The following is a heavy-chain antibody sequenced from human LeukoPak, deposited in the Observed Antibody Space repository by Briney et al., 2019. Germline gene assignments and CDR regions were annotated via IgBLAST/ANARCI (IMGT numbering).Heavy chain of an antibody. D-gene: IGHD1-26*01. CDR1: GFTFSTFA. CDR2: ISGGGGST. V-gene: IGHV3-23*01. J-gene: IGHJ4*02. CDR3: AKGGKWDVTPFDY. Sequence: GGSLRLSCAASGFTFSTFAMNWVRQAPGKGLEWVSTISGGGGSTYYADSVKGRFTISRDNSKNTLYLQVNSLRAEDTAVYYCAKGGKWDVTPFDYWGQGTLVTVSS.